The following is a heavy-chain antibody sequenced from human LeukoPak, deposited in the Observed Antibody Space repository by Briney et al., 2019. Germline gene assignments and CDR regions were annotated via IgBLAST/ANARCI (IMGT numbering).Heavy chain of an antibody. CDR2: IYHSGST. V-gene: IGHV4-38-2*02. CDR3: ARDSRFLERDPPERSAFDI. J-gene: IGHJ3*02. D-gene: IGHD3-3*01. CDR1: GYSISSGYY. Sequence: SETLSLTCTVSGYSISSGYYWGWIRQSQGKGLEWIGSIYHSGSTYYNPSLKSRVTISVDTSKNQFSPKLSSVTAADTAVYYCARDSRFLERDPPERSAFDIWGQGTMVTVSS.